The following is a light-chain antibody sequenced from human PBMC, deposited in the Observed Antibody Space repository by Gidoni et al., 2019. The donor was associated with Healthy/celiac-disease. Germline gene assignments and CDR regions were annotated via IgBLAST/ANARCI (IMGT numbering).Light chain of an antibody. CDR3: QQSYSTPRT. Sequence: DIQMTQSPSSLSASLGDRVTITCRASQSISSYLNWYQQKPGKAPRLLIYAASSRQSGVPARFSGSGSGTEFTLTISSLQPEDFATYYCQQSYSTPRTFGQGTKVEIK. V-gene: IGKV1-39*01. J-gene: IGKJ1*01. CDR1: QSISSY. CDR2: AAS.